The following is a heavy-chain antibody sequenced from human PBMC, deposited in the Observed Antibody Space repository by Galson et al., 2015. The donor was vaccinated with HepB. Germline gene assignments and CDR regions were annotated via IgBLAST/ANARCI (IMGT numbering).Heavy chain of an antibody. Sequence: TLSLTCTVSGGSISSSSYYWGWIRQPPEKGLEWIGSIYYSGSTYYNPSLKSRVTISVDTSKNQFSLKLSSVTAADTAVYYCARHRALVRGVITAFDYWGQGTLVTVSS. V-gene: IGHV4-39*01. D-gene: IGHD3-10*01. J-gene: IGHJ4*02. CDR2: IYYSGST. CDR1: GGSISSSSYY. CDR3: ARHRALVRGVITAFDY.